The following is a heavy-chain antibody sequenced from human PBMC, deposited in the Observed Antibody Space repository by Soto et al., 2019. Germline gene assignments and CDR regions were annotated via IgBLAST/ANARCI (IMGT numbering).Heavy chain of an antibody. CDR3: AEHRFSRSGSYYKAHYNYYGMDV. CDR1: AGSFSGYY. CDR2: INSSGST. V-gene: IGHV4-34*01. Sequence: PSETLSLTCVARAGSFSGYYCSWIRQPPGKGLEWGGEINSSGSTNYNPALKSRLTIPVDTSKNQFSLKLSSVTAAQTAVYYGAEHRFSRSGSYYKAHYNYYGMDVCGQGPTVTVSS. J-gene: IGHJ6*02. D-gene: IGHD3-10*01.